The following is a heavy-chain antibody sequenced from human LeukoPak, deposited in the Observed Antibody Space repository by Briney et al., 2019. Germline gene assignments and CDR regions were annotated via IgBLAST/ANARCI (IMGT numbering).Heavy chain of an antibody. J-gene: IGHJ4*02. V-gene: IGHV1-18*01. D-gene: IGHD3-22*01. CDR2: ISAYNGNT. CDR1: GYTFTSYG. CDR3: AIHPKDDRYYYDSSGYWAGFDY. Sequence: GASVKVSCKASGYTFTSYGISWVRQAPEQGLEWMGWISAYNGNTNYAQKLQGRVTMTTDTSTSTAYMELRSLRSDDTAVYYCAIHPKDDRYYYDSSGYWAGFDYWGQGTLVTVSS.